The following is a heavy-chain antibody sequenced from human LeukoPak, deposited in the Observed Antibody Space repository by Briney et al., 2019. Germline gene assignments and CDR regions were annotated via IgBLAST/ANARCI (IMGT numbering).Heavy chain of an antibody. CDR1: GFAFSTYS. J-gene: IGHJ4*02. D-gene: IGHD5-12*01. Sequence: GGSLRLSCAASGFAFSTYSMNWVRQAPGKGLEWVSSVSRSSRFIFYADSVQGRFTISRDDAKDSLFLQMNSLRAEDTAVYYCARVSYALDYFFDSWGQGTLVTVSS. CDR2: VSRSSRFI. V-gene: IGHV3-21*01. CDR3: ARVSYALDYFFDS.